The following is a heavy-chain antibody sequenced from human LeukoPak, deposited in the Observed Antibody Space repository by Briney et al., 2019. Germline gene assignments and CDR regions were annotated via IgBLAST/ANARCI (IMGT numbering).Heavy chain of an antibody. V-gene: IGHV3-23*01. D-gene: IGHD2/OR15-2a*01. CDR3: AKDPHPRRSTTITMDY. CDR2: ISCTGSGDST. Sequence: HSAGSLRLSCAASGFTFRDYAMSWVRQAPGRGLEWVSVISCTGSGDSTYYADSVKGRFTISRDDSKNTLYLQMNSLRAEDTAVYFCAKDPHPRRSTTITMDYWGQGTLVTVSS. J-gene: IGHJ4*02. CDR1: GFTFRDYA.